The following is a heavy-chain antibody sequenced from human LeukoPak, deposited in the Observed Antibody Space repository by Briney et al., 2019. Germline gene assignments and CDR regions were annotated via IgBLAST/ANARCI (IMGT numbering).Heavy chain of an antibody. CDR2: IYTSGST. CDR3: ARISYCGGDCYPNYFDY. V-gene: IGHV4-61*02. Sequence: SETLSLTCTVSGGSISSGSYYRSWIRQPAGKGLEWIGRIYTSGSTNYNPSLKSRVTISVDTSKNQFSLKLSSVTAADTAVYYCARISYCGGDCYPNYFDYWGQGTLVTVSS. J-gene: IGHJ4*02. CDR1: GGSISSGSYY. D-gene: IGHD2-21*02.